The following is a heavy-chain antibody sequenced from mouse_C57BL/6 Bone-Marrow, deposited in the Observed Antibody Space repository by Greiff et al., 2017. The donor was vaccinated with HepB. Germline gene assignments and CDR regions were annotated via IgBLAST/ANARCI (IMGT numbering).Heavy chain of an antibody. J-gene: IGHJ4*01. D-gene: IGHD1-1*01. CDR2: INPNNGGT. CDR1: GYTFTDYY. V-gene: IGHV1-26*01. CDR3: ARSTTVVALAGYAMDY. Sequence: SGPELVKPGASVKISCKASGYTFTDYYMNWVKQSHGKSLEWIGDINPNNGGTSYNQKFKGKATLTVDKSSSTAYMELRSLTSEDSAVYYCARSTTVVALAGYAMDYWGQGTSVTVSS.